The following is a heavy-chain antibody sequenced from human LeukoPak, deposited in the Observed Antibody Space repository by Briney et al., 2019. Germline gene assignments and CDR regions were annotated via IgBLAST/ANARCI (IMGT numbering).Heavy chain of an antibody. CDR2: INTANGDT. Sequence: GASVKVSCKTSGYTFTTHAVHWVRQAPGQSLEWMGWINTANGDTGYSQKFQGRVTITSDTSASTGYMEMSSLRSEDTAVYYCASKPRGESRPFDYWGQGTLVTVSS. J-gene: IGHJ4*02. CDR1: GYTFTTHA. CDR3: ASKPRGESRPFDY. D-gene: IGHD3-16*01. V-gene: IGHV1-3*04.